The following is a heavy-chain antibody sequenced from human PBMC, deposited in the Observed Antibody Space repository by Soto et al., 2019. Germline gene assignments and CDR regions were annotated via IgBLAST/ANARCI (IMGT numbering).Heavy chain of an antibody. CDR3: ARADRDAFDI. CDR2: ISSSSSYI. CDR1: GFTFSSYS. Sequence: PGGSLRLSCAASGFTFSSYSVNWVRQAPGEGLEWVSSISSSSSYIYYADSVKGRFTISRDNAKNSLYLQMNSLRAEDTAVYYCARADRDAFDIWGQGTMVTVS. J-gene: IGHJ3*02. V-gene: IGHV3-21*01.